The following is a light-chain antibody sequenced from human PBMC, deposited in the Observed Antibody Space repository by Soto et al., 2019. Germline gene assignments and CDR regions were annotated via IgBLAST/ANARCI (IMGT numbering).Light chain of an antibody. J-gene: IGLJ2*01. CDR3: SSYSSSSTLVL. V-gene: IGLV2-14*01. CDR2: DVS. CDR1: SSDIGGYNH. Sequence: QSALTQPASVSGSPGQSITISCTGTSSDIGGYNHVSWYQQHPGKAPKLMIYDVSNRASGVSNRFSGSKSGNTASLTISGLQAEDEAYYYCSSYSSSSTLVLFGGGTKLTVL.